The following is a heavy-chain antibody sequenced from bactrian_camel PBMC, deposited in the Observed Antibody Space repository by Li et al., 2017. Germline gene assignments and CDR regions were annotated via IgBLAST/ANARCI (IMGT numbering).Heavy chain of an antibody. D-gene: IGHD1*01. CDR2: IDLSGGGT. Sequence: HVQLVESGGGSVQAGESLRLSCVASGSTYSPYCKAWFRQAPGKEREGVAAIDLSGGGTRFAASVEGRFTISQDNAKNTLALQMSSLRPEDTAMYYCAADLGPCQVRGRNLVPRPTTFGYWGQGTQVTVSS. CDR1: GSTYSPYC. V-gene: IGHV3S1*01. J-gene: IGHJ6*01. CDR3: AADLGPCQVRGRNLVPRPTTFGY.